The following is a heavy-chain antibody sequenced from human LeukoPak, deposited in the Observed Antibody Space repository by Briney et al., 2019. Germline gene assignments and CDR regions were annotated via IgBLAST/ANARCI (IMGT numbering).Heavy chain of an antibody. CDR1: GYTFTSYD. D-gene: IGHD6-6*01. V-gene: IGHV1-8*01. Sequence: ASVKVSCKASGYTFTSYDSNRVRQATGQGLEWMGWMNPNSGNTGYAQKFQGRVTMTRNTSISTAYMELSSLRSEDTAVYYCASLYSSSSGYYYYYGMDVWGQGTTVTVSS. CDR3: ASLYSSSSGYYYYYGMDV. J-gene: IGHJ6*02. CDR2: MNPNSGNT.